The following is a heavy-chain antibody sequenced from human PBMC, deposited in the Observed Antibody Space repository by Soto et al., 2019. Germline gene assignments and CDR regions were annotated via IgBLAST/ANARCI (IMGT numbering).Heavy chain of an antibody. CDR2: ISSSSSTI. CDR3: ARDESSSWDDAFDI. D-gene: IGHD6-13*01. Sequence: GGSLRLSCAASGFTFSSYSMNWVRQAPGKGLEWVSYISSSSSTIYYADSAKGRFTISRDNAKNSLYLQMNSLRDEDTAVYYCARDESSSWDDAFDIWGQGTMVTVSS. CDR1: GFTFSSYS. V-gene: IGHV3-48*02. J-gene: IGHJ3*02.